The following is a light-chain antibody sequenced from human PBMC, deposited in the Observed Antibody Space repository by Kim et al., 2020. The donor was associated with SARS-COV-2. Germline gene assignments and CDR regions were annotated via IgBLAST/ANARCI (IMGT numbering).Light chain of an antibody. Sequence: DIQMTQSPSSLSASVGDRVTITCRKSQSIGSHLNWYHQKPGRAPKLLIYAASTLQGGDPSRFSGSGSETDFILTISSLQPEDFATYFCQQSYITPFSIGPGTQVDIK. J-gene: IGKJ3*01. CDR3: QQSYITPFS. CDR1: QSIGSH. CDR2: AAS. V-gene: IGKV1-39*01.